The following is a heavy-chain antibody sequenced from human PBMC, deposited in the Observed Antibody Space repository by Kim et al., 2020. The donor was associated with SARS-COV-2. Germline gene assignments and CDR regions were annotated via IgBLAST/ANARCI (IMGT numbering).Heavy chain of an antibody. J-gene: IGHJ4*02. CDR2: IDPSGGST. CDR1: GYTFSSYY. D-gene: IGHD2-2*01. CDR3: ARGLKYHLVYTGAFDY. V-gene: IGHV1-46*01. Sequence: ASVKVSCKASGYTFSSYYMHWVRQAPGQGLEGMGVIDPSGGSTTYAQRFQGRVTMTRDTSTSTVYMELSSLRSEDTAVYYCARGLKYHLVYTGAFDYWGQGTLVTVSS.